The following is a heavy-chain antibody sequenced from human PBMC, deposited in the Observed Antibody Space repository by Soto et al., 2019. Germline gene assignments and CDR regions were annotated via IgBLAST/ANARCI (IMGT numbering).Heavy chain of an antibody. CDR3: AKNLYCSSTSCPSVYFDY. Sequence: EVQLLESGGGLVQPGGSLRLSCAASGFTFSSYAMSWVRQAPGKGLEWVSAISGSGGSTYYADSVKGRFTISRDNSKNTLYLQMNSLRAEDTAVYYCAKNLYCSSTSCPSVYFDYWGQGTLVTVSS. CDR1: GFTFSSYA. CDR2: ISGSGGST. J-gene: IGHJ4*02. V-gene: IGHV3-23*01. D-gene: IGHD2-2*01.